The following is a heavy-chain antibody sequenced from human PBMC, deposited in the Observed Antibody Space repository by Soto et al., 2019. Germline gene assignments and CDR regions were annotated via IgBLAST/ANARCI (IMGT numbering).Heavy chain of an antibody. D-gene: IGHD2-21*01. CDR2: IYHDGST. V-gene: IGHV4-4*01. J-gene: IGHJ1*01. CDR3: AMKSDCITSGPEFYFSH. CDR1: GDSISSLHW. Sequence: QVQLQESGPGLVKPAETLSLTCAVSGDSISSLHWWTWVRQPPGMGLEWIGEIYHDGSTNYSPSLTGRVAISLVRSKNHFSLLLRSVTDAATAVYFYAMKSDCITSGPEFYFSHWGQCTLITVSS.